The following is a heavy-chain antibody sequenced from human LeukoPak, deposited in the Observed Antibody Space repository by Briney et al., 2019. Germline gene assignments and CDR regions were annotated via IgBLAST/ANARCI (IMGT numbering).Heavy chain of an antibody. D-gene: IGHD3-10*01. CDR3: ARSTSGSFDS. CDR1: GYSFIDYW. J-gene: IGHJ4*02. V-gene: IGHV5-51*01. CDR2: IY. Sequence: GESLKISCKASGYSFIDYWIGWVRQTPAKGLGWMAIIYSPSFQGQVTISADKTISTTYLQWSSLKASDTAMYYCARSTSGSFDSWGQRTPVTVYS.